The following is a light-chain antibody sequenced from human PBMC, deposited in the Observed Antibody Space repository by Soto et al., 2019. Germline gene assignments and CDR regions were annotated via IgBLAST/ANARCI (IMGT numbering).Light chain of an antibody. CDR3: QQSGSSPELT. J-gene: IGKJ4*01. CDR2: GAY. V-gene: IGKV3-20*01. CDR1: PTVIRNS. Sequence: IVLTQSPDTMFLSPGETVTLSCSASPTVIRNSLAWHQQNPGQAHRLIIYGAYSRATGIPDRFSGSGSGTDFTLTISRLEPEDLAVYYCQQSGSSPELTGGGGTKVDI.